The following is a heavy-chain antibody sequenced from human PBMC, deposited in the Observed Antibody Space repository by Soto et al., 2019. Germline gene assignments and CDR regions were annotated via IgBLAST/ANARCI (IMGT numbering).Heavy chain of an antibody. CDR2: INHSGST. V-gene: IGHV4-34*01. CDR3: ARGPSLVYYYGSGSHNWFDP. CDR1: GGSFSGYY. J-gene: IGHJ5*02. D-gene: IGHD3-10*01. Sequence: SETLSLTCAVYGGSFSGYYWSWIRQPPGKGLAWIGEINHSGSTNYNPSLKSRVTISVDTSKNQFSLKLSSVTAADTAVYYCARGPSLVYYYGSGSHNWFDPWGQGTLVTVSS.